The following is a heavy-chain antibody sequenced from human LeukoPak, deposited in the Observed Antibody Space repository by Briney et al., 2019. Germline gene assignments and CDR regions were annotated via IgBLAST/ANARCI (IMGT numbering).Heavy chain of an antibody. D-gene: IGHD6-13*01. V-gene: IGHV4-39*01. CDR3: ASSQYPIAAADNWFDP. Sequence: PSETLSLTCTVSGGSVSSATNYWGWIRRPPGKGLEWIGTVYSSGTTYCNPSLKSRLTMSVDTSKNQFSLRLRSVTAADTAVYYCASSQYPIAAADNWFDPWGQGSLVTVSS. CDR2: VYSSGTT. J-gene: IGHJ5*02. CDR1: GGSVSSATNY.